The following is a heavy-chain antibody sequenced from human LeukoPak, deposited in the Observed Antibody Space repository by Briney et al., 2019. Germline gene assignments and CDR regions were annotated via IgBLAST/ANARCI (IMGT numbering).Heavy chain of an antibody. D-gene: IGHD5-18*01. Sequence: ASVKVSCKASGYTFTSYGISWVRQAPGQGLEGMGWISAYNGNTNYAQKLQGRVTMTTDTSTSTVYMELSSLRSEDTAVYYCARDTSGAAMGEHDYWGQGTLVTVSS. CDR2: ISAYNGNT. CDR1: GYTFTSYG. CDR3: ARDTSGAAMGEHDY. V-gene: IGHV1-18*01. J-gene: IGHJ4*02.